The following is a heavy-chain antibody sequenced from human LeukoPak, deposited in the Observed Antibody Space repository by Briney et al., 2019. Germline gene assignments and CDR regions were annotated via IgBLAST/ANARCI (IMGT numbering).Heavy chain of an antibody. V-gene: IGHV3-66*02. CDR2: ISSGGTP. D-gene: IGHD5-12*01. CDR1: GFTFSSFF. J-gene: IGHJ4*02. CDR3: ARGGAGYAFDY. Sequence: GGSLRLSCAASGFTFSSFFMTWVRQAPGKGLEWVSVISSGGTPYYADSVKGRFTISRDSSENTLYLQMHSLRAEDTAVYYCARGGAGYAFDYWGQGALVTVSS.